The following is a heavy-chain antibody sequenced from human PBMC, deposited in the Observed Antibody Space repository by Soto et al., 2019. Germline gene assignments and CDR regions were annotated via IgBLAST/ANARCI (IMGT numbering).Heavy chain of an antibody. Sequence: GGSLRLSCAASGFTFSNAWMSWVRQAPGKGLEWVGRIKSKTDGGTTDCAAPVKGRFTISRDDSKNTLYLQMNSLKTEDTAVYYCTLTLVYSGYDSGYGMDVWGQGTTVTVSS. CDR3: TLTLVYSGYDSGYGMDV. CDR2: IKSKTDGGTT. D-gene: IGHD5-12*01. J-gene: IGHJ6*02. CDR1: GFTFSNAW. V-gene: IGHV3-15*01.